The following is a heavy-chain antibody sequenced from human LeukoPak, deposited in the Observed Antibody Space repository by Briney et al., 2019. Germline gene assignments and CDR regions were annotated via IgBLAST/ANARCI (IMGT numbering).Heavy chain of an antibody. V-gene: IGHV3-48*04. CDR2: ISSSSGTI. Sequence: AGGSLRLSCAASGLAFSSYSMNWVRQAPGKGLEWVSYISSSSGTIYYADSVKGRFTISRDNAKNTLDLQMNSLRAEDTAVYYCARDLGDGYSYHDYWGQGSLVTVSS. J-gene: IGHJ4*02. CDR3: ARDLGDGYSYHDY. CDR1: GLAFSSYS. D-gene: IGHD5-24*01.